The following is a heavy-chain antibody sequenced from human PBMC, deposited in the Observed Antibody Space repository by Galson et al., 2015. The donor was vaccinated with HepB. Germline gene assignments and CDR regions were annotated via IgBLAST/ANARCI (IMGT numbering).Heavy chain of an antibody. CDR2: IIPILGIA. D-gene: IGHD2-2*01. CDR3: ASLVSSTSGRYHAFDI. J-gene: IGHJ3*02. Sequence: SVKVSCKASGGTFSSYAISWVRQAPGQGLEWMGRIIPILGIANYAQKFQGRVTITADKSTSTAYMELSSLRSEDTAVYYCASLVSSTSGRYHAFDIWGQGTMVTVSS. CDR1: GGTFSSYA. V-gene: IGHV1-69*04.